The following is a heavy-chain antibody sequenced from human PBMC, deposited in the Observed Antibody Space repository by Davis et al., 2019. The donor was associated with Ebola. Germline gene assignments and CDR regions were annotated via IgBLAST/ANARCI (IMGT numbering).Heavy chain of an antibody. CDR1: GFTLSEYY. CDR2: TRNRAQSYST. Sequence: GESLKISCAASGFTLSEYYMDWVRQAPGKGLEWVARTRNRAQSYSTEYGASVRGRFTISRDNSANSLYLQMNSLKTEDTAVYYCARDGRGPLDVWGQGTTVTVSS. V-gene: IGHV3-72*01. J-gene: IGHJ6*02. D-gene: IGHD3-10*01. CDR3: ARDGRGPLDV.